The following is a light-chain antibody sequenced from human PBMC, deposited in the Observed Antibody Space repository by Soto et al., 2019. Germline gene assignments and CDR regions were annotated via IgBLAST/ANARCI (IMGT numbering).Light chain of an antibody. V-gene: IGLV2-14*01. CDR2: DVS. CDR1: SSDVGGYNY. J-gene: IGLJ2*01. CDR3: SSDTSGSTSYVL. Sequence: QSALTQPASVSGSPGQSITISCTGTSSDVGGYNYVSWYQQHPGKAPKLMIYDVSNRPSGVSSRFSGSKSGNTASLTISGLQAEDEADYYCSSDTSGSTSYVLFGGGTKLTVL.